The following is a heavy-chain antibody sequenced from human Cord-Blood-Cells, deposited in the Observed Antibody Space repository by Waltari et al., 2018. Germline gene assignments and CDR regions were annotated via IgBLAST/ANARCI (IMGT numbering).Heavy chain of an antibody. CDR2: IYYSGST. CDR3: ARLGYCSGGSCYTHGAFDI. V-gene: IGHV4-59*08. CDR1: GGSISSYY. Sequence: QVQLQESGPGLVKPSETLSPTCTVSGGSISSYYWRWIRQPPGKGLEWIGYIYYSGSTNYNPSLKSRVTISVDTSKNQFSLKLSSVTAADTAVYYCARLGYCSGGSCYTHGAFDIWGQGTMVTVSS. J-gene: IGHJ3*02. D-gene: IGHD2-15*01.